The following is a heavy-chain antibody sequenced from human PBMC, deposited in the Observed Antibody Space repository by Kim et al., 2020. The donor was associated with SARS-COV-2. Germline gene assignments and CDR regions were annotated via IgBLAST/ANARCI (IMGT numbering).Heavy chain of an antibody. Sequence: SETLSLTCTVSGGSISSYYWSWIRQPPGKGLEWIGYIYYSGSTNYNPSLKSRVTISVDTSKNQFSLKLSSVTAADTAVYYCARLSSGYDFPQIDYWGQGTLVTVSS. D-gene: IGHD5-12*01. CDR3: ARLSSGYDFPQIDY. J-gene: IGHJ4*02. CDR1: GGSISSYY. V-gene: IGHV4-59*13. CDR2: IYYSGST.